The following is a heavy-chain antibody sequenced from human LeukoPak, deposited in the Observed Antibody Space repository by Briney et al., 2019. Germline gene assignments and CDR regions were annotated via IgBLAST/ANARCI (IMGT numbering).Heavy chain of an antibody. CDR1: GGSISNYL. V-gene: IGHV4-59*01. D-gene: IGHD4-23*01. J-gene: IGHJ4*02. Sequence: SEPLSLTCTISGGSISNYLWSWIRQPPGKGLEWIGYIYYSGSTNYNPSLKSRVTISVDTSKYQFSLKLSSVTAADTAVYYCARDGGNLLDYWGQGTLVTVS. CDR3: ARDGGNLLDY. CDR2: IYYSGST.